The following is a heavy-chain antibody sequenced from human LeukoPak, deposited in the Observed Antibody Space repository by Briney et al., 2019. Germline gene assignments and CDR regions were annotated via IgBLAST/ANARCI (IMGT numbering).Heavy chain of an antibody. CDR3: ARTIDIEDYYDSFGYLAFDY. Sequence: AASVKVSCKASGYAFIGHYMHWVRQAPGQGFEWMGWINPKTGGAHYAQKFQGRITVTRDSATSTAYMELSRMRSDDTAMYFCARTIDIEDYYDSFGYLAFDYWGQGTLVTVSS. J-gene: IGHJ4*02. CDR1: GYAFIGHY. CDR2: INPKTGGA. D-gene: IGHD3-22*01. V-gene: IGHV1-2*02.